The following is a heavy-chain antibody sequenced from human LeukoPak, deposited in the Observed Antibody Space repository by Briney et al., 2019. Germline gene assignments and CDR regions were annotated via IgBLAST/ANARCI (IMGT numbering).Heavy chain of an antibody. V-gene: IGHV3-7*01. D-gene: IGHD6-6*01. CDR3: ASWTSSSSNY. Sequence: PGGSLRLSCAASGFTFSNYWMSWVRQTPGKGLEWVAEIKQDGSEKNYVDSVKGRFIISRDNAKNSLSLQMNSLRAEDTAVYYCASWTSSSSNYWGQGTLVTVSS. J-gene: IGHJ4*02. CDR1: GFTFSNYW. CDR2: IKQDGSEK.